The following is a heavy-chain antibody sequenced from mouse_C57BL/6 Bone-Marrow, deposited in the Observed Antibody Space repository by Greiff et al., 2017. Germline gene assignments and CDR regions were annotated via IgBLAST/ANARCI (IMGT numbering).Heavy chain of an antibody. J-gene: IGHJ2*01. CDR2: IDPSDSYT. V-gene: IGHV1-69*01. CDR3: ARWDWDYFDY. D-gene: IGHD4-1*01. CDR1: GYTFTSYW. Sequence: QVQLQQPGAELVMPGASVKLSCKASGYTFTSYWMHWVKQRPGQGLEWIGEIDPSDSYTNYNQKFKGKSTLTVDKSSSTAYMQLSSLTSEDSAVYYCARWDWDYFDYWGLGTTLTVSS.